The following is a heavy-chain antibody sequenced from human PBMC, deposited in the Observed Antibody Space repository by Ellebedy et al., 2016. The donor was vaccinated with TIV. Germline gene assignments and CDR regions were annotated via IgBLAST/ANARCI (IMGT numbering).Heavy chain of an antibody. CDR2: ISAYNGNT. D-gene: IGHD2-21*02. V-gene: IGHV1-18*01. J-gene: IGHJ3*02. CDR1: GYTFTSYG. Sequence: AASVKVSCKASGYTFTSYGISWVRQAPGQGLEWMGWISAYNGNTNYAQKLQGRVTMTTDTSTSTVYMELSSLRSEDTAVYYCARCVVVTAIRTHDAFDIWGQGTMVTVSS. CDR3: ARCVVVTAIRTHDAFDI.